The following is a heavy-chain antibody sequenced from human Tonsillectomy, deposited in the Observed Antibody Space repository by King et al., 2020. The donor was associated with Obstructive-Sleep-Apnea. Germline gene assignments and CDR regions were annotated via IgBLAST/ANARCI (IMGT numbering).Heavy chain of an antibody. CDR1: GFSFSTSGVG. V-gene: IGHV2-5*02. CDR3: AHRIGWDGGDAFDV. Sequence: ITLQESGPTLVKPTQTLTLTCTFSGFSFSTSGVGVGWIRQPPGKALEWLALIYWDDDKRYSPSLKSRLTITKDTSKNQVVLTMTNMNPVDTATYFCAHRIGWDGGDAFDVWGQGTMVTVSS. D-gene: IGHD6-19*01. CDR2: IYWDDDK. J-gene: IGHJ3*01.